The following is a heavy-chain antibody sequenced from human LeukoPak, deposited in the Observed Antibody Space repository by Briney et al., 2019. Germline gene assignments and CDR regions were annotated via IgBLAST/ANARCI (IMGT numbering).Heavy chain of an antibody. CDR1: GGSISSYY. Sequence: SETLSLTCTVSGGSISSYYWSWIRQPPGKGLEWIGYIYYSGSTNYNPSLKSRVTISVDTSKNQFSLKLSSVTAADTAVYYCARGGSGYDSAVYFDYRGQGTLVTVSS. J-gene: IGHJ4*02. CDR2: IYYSGST. CDR3: ARGGSGYDSAVYFDY. V-gene: IGHV4-59*01. D-gene: IGHD5-12*01.